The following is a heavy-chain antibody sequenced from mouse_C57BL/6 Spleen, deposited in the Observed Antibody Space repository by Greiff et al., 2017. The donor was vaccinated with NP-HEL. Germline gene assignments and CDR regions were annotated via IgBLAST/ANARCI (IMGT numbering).Heavy chain of an antibody. CDR3: ASKPLTGTTY. D-gene: IGHD4-1*01. CDR1: GYTFTSYW. Sequence: QVQLKESGAELVKPGASVKLSCKASGYTFTSYWMQWVKQRPGQGLEWIGEIDPSDSYTNYNQKFKGKATLTVDTSSSTAYMQLSSLTSEDSAVYYCASKPLTGTTYWGQRTLVTVSA. V-gene: IGHV1-50*01. J-gene: IGHJ3*01. CDR2: IDPSDSYT.